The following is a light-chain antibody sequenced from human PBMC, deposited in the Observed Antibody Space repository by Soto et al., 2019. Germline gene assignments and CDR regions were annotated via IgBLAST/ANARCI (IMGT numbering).Light chain of an antibody. Sequence: QPVLTQPPSASGTPGQRVTISCSGSTSNIGRNSVFWYQHFPGTAPKLLIYDNDRFSISRSGTSASLAIGGLRSEDEADYYCASWDDSLTSVVFGGGTKLTVL. CDR3: ASWDDSLTSVV. J-gene: IGLJ3*02. CDR1: TSNIGRNS. V-gene: IGLV1-47*01.